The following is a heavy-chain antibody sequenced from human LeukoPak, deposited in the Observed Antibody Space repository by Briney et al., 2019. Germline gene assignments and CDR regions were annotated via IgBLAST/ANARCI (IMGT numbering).Heavy chain of an antibody. Sequence: PGGSLRLSCAASGFTFSDYYTSWIRQAPGKGLEWVSYINGTSTYTNYADSVKGRFTISRDNAKNSLYLQMNSLRAEDPAVYYCVQDGALNYGGETVFDIGGQGTMVTVSS. CDR3: VQDGALNYGGETVFDI. CDR2: INGTSTYT. D-gene: IGHD4-23*01. J-gene: IGHJ3*02. V-gene: IGHV3-11*05. CDR1: GFTFSDYY.